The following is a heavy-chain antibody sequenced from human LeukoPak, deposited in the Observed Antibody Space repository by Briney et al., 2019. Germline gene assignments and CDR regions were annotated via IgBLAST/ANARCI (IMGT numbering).Heavy chain of an antibody. CDR1: GGSISSSNW. CDR3: ARDLGETPFYYYMDV. D-gene: IGHD3-16*01. J-gene: IGHJ6*03. V-gene: IGHV4-4*02. Sequence: PSETLSLTCAVSGGSISSSNWWSWVRQPPGKGLEWIGEIYHSGSTNYNPSLKSRVTISVDKSKNQFSLKLSSVTAADTAVYYCARDLGETPFYYYMDVWGKGTTVTISS. CDR2: IYHSGST.